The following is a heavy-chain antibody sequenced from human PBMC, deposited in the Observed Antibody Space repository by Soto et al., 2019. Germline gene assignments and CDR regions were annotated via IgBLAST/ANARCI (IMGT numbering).Heavy chain of an antibody. CDR3: ARAPRVLRFLEWPPNSYYYMDV. CDR1: GGSFSGYY. V-gene: IGHV4-34*01. Sequence: TSETLSLTCAVYGGSFSGYYWSWIRQPPGKGLEWIGEINHSGSTNYNPSLKSRVTISVDTSKNQFSLKLSSVTAADTAVYYCARAPRVLRFLEWPPNSYYYMDVWGKGTTVTV. CDR2: INHSGST. J-gene: IGHJ6*03. D-gene: IGHD3-3*01.